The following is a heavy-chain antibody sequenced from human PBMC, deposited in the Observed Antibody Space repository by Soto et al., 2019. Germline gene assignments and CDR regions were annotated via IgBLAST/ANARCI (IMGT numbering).Heavy chain of an antibody. CDR1: SGSITGYY. V-gene: IGHV4-59*01. J-gene: IGHJ6*02. Sequence: SETLSLTCTVSSGSITGYYWSWIRQPPGRGLEWIGYIYYAGNTLYTPSLKSRVTISVDTSNNQFSLKLRSVTAADTAVYYCARQAGSQRRQQDMGVWGQGTTATVSS. CDR3: ARQAGSQRRQQDMGV. CDR2: IYYAGNT. D-gene: IGHD6-13*01.